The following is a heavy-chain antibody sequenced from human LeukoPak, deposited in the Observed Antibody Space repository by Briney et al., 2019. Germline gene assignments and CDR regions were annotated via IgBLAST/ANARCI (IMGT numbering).Heavy chain of an antibody. CDR3: ARDLLDGYSIAAYYFDY. CDR2: IKQDGSEK. J-gene: IGHJ4*02. D-gene: IGHD5-24*01. CDR1: GFTLSSYW. Sequence: GGSLRLSCAASGFTLSSYWMSWVRQAPGKGLEWVANIKQDGSEKYYVDSVKGRFTISRDNAKNSLYLQMNSLRAEDTAVYYCARDLLDGYSIAAYYFDYWGQGTLVTVSS. V-gene: IGHV3-7*01.